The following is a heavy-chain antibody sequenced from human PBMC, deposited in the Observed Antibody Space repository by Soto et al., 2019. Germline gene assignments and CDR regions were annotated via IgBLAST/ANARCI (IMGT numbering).Heavy chain of an antibody. J-gene: IGHJ4*02. D-gene: IGHD3-9*01. CDR1: GGSISGHY. Sequence: QVQLQESGPGLVKPSETLSLTCTVSGGSISGHYWSWIRQPAGKGLEWIGRIYSSGTTKYDPTLKCRVTMSIDTSKNQFSLRLNSVTAADTAVYYFARDLRVGPEEYLDFWGQGTLVTVSS. CDR2: IYSSGTT. V-gene: IGHV4-4*07. CDR3: ARDLRVGPEEYLDF.